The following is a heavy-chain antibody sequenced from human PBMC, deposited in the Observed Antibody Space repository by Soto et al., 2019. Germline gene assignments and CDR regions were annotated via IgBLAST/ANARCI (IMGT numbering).Heavy chain of an antibody. CDR1: GDSVSSSTYY. V-gene: IGHV4-39*01. J-gene: IGHJ4*02. Sequence: PSETLSLTCTVSGDSVSSSTYYWAWIRQPPGKGLEWIGSIFYGGSTYYDPSLKSRVSISVDTSKNQCSLKLGSVTAADTAVYYCARHPYDGYNFDYWGQGTLVTVSS. D-gene: IGHD1-1*01. CDR2: IFYGGST. CDR3: ARHPYDGYNFDY.